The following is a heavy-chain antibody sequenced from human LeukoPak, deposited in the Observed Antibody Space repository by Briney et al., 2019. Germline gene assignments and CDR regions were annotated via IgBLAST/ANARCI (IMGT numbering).Heavy chain of an antibody. CDR2: IWYDGSNK. J-gene: IGHJ4*02. V-gene: IGHV3-33*01. CDR1: GFTLSSYG. Sequence: GGALRLSCAASGFTLSSYGMHWVRQAPSKGLEWVAVIWYDGSNKYYADSVKGRFTISRDNSKNTLYLQMNSLRAEDTAVCYCARDVLPGSSWYYFDYWGQGTLVTVSS. CDR3: ARDVLPGSSWYYFDY. D-gene: IGHD6-13*01.